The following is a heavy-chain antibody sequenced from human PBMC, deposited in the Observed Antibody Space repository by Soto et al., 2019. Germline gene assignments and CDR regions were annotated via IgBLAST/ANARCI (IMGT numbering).Heavy chain of an antibody. D-gene: IGHD3-9*01. J-gene: IGHJ4*02. Sequence: ASVKVSCKASGYTFTSYGLGWVRQAPGQGLEWMGWISAYNGNTNYAQKLQGRVTMTTDTSTSTAYMELRSLRSDDTAVYYCAKDSDYDILTGPLDYWGQGTLVTVSS. CDR2: ISAYNGNT. V-gene: IGHV1-18*01. CDR1: GYTFTSYG. CDR3: AKDSDYDILTGPLDY.